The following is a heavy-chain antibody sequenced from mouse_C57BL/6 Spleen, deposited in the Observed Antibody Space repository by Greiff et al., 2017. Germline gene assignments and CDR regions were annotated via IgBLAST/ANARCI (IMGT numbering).Heavy chain of an antibody. J-gene: IGHJ2*01. CDR1: GFNIKDDY. Sequence: EVQLQQSGAELVRPGASVKLSCTASGFNIKDDYMHWVKQRPEQGLEWIGWIDPENGDTESASKFQGKATITADTSSNTAYLQLSSLTSEDTAVYYCTYGSSSDYWGQGTTLTVSS. D-gene: IGHD1-1*01. V-gene: IGHV14-4*01. CDR3: TYGSSSDY. CDR2: IDPENGDT.